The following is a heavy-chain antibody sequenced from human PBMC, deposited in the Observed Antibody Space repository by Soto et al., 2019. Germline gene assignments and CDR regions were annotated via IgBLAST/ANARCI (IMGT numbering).Heavy chain of an antibody. CDR3: ARDLAAGDH. CDR1: GYTFTHYY. V-gene: IGHV1-46*01. CDR2: INPASGST. Sequence: QVQLVQSGAEVKKPGASVKLSCRTSGYTFTHYYIHWVRQAPGQGLEWLGIINPASGSTNYAQDFQGRDTLTMYTSTTTVYMDLSGLRAEDTAIFYCARDLAAGDHWGQGTLVTVSS. D-gene: IGHD6-13*01. J-gene: IGHJ4*02.